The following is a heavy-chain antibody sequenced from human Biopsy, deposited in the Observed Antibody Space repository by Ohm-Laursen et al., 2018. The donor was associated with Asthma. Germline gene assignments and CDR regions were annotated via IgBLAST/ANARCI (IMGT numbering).Heavy chain of an antibody. J-gene: IGHJ4*02. V-gene: IGHV4-30-4*01. Sequence: TLSLTWTVSGGSISSNFYYWGWIRQPPRKGLEWIGYIYYIGSTYYNPSLKSRVAISLDTSKNQFSLKLSSVTAADTAVYFCARRGGVRRYFDYWGQGTLVTVSS. CDR3: ARRGGVRRYFDY. CDR2: IYYIGST. D-gene: IGHD3-16*01. CDR1: GGSISSNFYY.